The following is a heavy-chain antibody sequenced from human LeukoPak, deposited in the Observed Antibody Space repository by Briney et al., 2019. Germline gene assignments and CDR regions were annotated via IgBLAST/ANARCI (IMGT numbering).Heavy chain of an antibody. CDR1: GGSFSGYY. Sequence: NPSETLSLTCAVYGGSFSGYYWSWIRQPPGKGLEWIGEINHSGSTNYNPSLKSRVTISVDTSKNQFSLKLSSVTAADTAVYYCARRRGYVWGSYRYGLFDPWGQGTLVTVSS. V-gene: IGHV4-34*01. CDR3: ARRRGYVWGSYRYGLFDP. CDR2: INHSGST. J-gene: IGHJ5*02. D-gene: IGHD3-16*02.